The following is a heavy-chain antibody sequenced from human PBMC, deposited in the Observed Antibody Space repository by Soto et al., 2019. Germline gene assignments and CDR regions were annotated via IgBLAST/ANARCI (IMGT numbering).Heavy chain of an antibody. V-gene: IGHV3-23*01. D-gene: IGHD5-18*01. CDR3: AIGGFTFAYD. CDR2: ISPSASDT. Sequence: EVQLLESGGDLVQPGGSLRLSCAASGFSFSTSSMAWVRQPPGKGLEWVSAISPSASDTLYADSVKGRFTISRDNSHHTLFLLMPTLGSDHTPLYYCAIGGFTFAYDWGQTALVTFSS. J-gene: IGHJ4*02. CDR1: GFSFSTSS.